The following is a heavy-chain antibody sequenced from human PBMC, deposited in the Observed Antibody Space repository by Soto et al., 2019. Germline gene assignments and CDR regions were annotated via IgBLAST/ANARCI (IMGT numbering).Heavy chain of an antibody. J-gene: IGHJ4*02. D-gene: IGHD3-22*01. CDR1: GYIFTSYG. CDR3: ARDAPYYYDISAYSPPGY. CDR2: ISGYKGIT. V-gene: IGHV1-18*01. Sequence: QVQLLQSGAGVKKPGASVKVSCKTSGYIFTSYGISWVRQAPGQGLEWMGWISGYKGITKEAQRFQGRVTLTTDTATTTAYMELRSLTSDDTAVYYCARDAPYYYDISAYSPPGYWGQGTLVTVSS.